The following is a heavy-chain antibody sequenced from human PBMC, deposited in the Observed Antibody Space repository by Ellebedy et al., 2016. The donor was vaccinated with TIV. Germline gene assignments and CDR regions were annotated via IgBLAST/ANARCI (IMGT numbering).Heavy chain of an antibody. J-gene: IGHJ4*02. CDR3: ARANRPITMAQGRITPPDH. CDR1: GYTFTGYY. Sequence: AVSVKVSCKASGYTFTGYYMHWVRQAPGQGLEWMGWIKPKSGATNYVQKFQGRVTMTRDTSIPTAYMELRRLTSDDTAVYYCARANRPITMAQGRITPPDHWGQGTLVTVSS. V-gene: IGHV1-2*02. D-gene: IGHD3-10*01. CDR2: IKPKSGAT.